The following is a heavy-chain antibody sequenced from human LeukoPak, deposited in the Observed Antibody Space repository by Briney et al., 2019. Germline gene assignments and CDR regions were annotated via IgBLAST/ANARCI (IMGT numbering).Heavy chain of an antibody. D-gene: IGHD4-23*01. CDR3: ARVPRWYVIDY. V-gene: IGHV3-48*03. CDR1: GFTFSSYA. J-gene: IGHJ4*02. CDR2: ISSSGSTI. Sequence: GRSLRLSCAASGFTFSSYAMHWVRQAPGKGLEWVSYISSSGSTIYYADSVKGRFTISRDNAKNSLYLQMNSLRAEDTAVYYCARVPRWYVIDYWGQGTLVTVSS.